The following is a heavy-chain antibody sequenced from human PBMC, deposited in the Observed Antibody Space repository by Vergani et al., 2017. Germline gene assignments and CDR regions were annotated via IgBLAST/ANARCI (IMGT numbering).Heavy chain of an antibody. CDR2: FYTGGGT. Sequence: QVQLQESGPGLVRPSQTLSLTCTVSGGTISSGSYYWSWFRQPAGKGLEWIGRFYTGGGTSYNPSLKSRVTISVDPSKNQFSLQLSSVTAADTAVYYCARGPLYSTTWPFLLRDMDVWGQGTTVTVSS. D-gene: IGHD6-13*01. J-gene: IGHJ6*01. CDR3: ARGPLYSTTWPFLLRDMDV. V-gene: IGHV4-61*02. CDR1: GGTISSGSYY.